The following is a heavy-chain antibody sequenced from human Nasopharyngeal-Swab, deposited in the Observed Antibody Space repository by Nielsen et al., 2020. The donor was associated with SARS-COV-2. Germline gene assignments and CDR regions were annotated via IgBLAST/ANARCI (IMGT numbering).Heavy chain of an antibody. Sequence: GGSLRLSCAASGFTFSSYWMSWVRQAPGKGLEWVANIKQDGSEKYYVASVKGRFTISRDNAKNSLYLQMNSLRAKDTAVYYCARVGWWFHYYFDYWGQGTLATVSS. V-gene: IGHV3-7*01. CDR1: GFTFSSYW. D-gene: IGHD2-15*01. CDR3: ARVGWWFHYYFDY. J-gene: IGHJ4*02. CDR2: IKQDGSEK.